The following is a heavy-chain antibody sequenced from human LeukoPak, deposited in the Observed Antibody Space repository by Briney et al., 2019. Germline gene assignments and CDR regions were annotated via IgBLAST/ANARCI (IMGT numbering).Heavy chain of an antibody. D-gene: IGHD5-24*01. CDR2: IYPSGST. Sequence: PSQTLSLTCTVSGGSISSDSYYWSWIRQPTGKGLEWIGRIYPSGSTNYNPSLKSRVTISVDTSKNQFSLKLSSVTAADTAVYYCARGGGYNYFSDTETDYFGYWGQGTLVTVSS. CDR3: ARGGGYNYFSDTETDYFGY. CDR1: GGSISSDSYY. J-gene: IGHJ4*02. V-gene: IGHV4-61*02.